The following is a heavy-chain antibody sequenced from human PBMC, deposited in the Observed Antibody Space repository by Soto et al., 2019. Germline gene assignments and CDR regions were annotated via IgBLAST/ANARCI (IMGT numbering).Heavy chain of an antibody. J-gene: IGHJ4*02. CDR3: ARGRWLQWVFDF. V-gene: IGHV4-61*08. Sequence: LSLTCSVSGGSVSTDDYYWSWIRQPPGKALESIGCIYYSVNTNYNPSLKSRVTISVDTPKNQFSLKLSSVTAADTAVYYCARGRWLQWVFDFWGQGTLVTVSS. CDR2: IYYSVNT. D-gene: IGHD2-2*01. CDR1: GGSVSTDDYY.